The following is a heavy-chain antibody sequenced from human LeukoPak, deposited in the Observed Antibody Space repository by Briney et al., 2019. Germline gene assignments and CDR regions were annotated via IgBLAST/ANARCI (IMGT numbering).Heavy chain of an antibody. D-gene: IGHD5-12*01. CDR3: ARGPSGYDPFDY. CDR2: INPNSGGT. J-gene: IGHJ4*02. V-gene: IGHV1-2*02. CDR1: GYTFTDYY. Sequence: ASVKVSCKDSGYTFTDYYMHWVRQAPGQGLEWMGWINPNSGGTNNAQKFQGRVTMTRDTSISTAYMELSRLRYDDTAVYYCARGPSGYDPFDYWGQGTLVTVSS.